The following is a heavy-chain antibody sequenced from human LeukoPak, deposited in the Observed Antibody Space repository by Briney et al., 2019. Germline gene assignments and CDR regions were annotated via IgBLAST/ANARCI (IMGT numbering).Heavy chain of an antibody. CDR1: GYTLTELS. CDR3: ATRPPFTVTTSFAADY. V-gene: IGHV1-24*01. D-gene: IGHD4-17*01. Sequence: ASVKVSCKVSGYTLTELSMHWVRQAPGKGLEWMGGFDPEDGETIYAQKFQGRVTMTEDTSTDTAYMELSSLRSEDTAVYYCATRPPFTVTTSFAADYRGQGTLVTVS. J-gene: IGHJ4*02. CDR2: FDPEDGET.